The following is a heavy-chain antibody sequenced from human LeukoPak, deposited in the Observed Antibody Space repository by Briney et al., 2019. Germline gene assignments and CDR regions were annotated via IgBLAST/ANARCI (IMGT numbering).Heavy chain of an antibody. CDR2: ISGDAAEI. CDR1: GFFFDAFS. V-gene: IGHV3-21*06. Sequence: GGSLRLSCEASGFFFDAFSMNWVRQAPGKGLEWVSSISGDAAEIYNADSVRGRFTISRDNAKNSVFLEMKSLTGEDTAIYYCVRDTSEGFQWLLFDHWGQGALVTVSS. CDR3: VRDTSEGFQWLLFDH. D-gene: IGHD6-19*01. J-gene: IGHJ4*02.